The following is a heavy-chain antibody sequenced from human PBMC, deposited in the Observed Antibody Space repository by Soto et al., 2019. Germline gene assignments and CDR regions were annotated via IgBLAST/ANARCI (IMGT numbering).Heavy chain of an antibody. CDR1: GGSISSGGYY. J-gene: IGHJ6*02. V-gene: IGHV4-31*03. Sequence: SETQSLTSPVSGGSISSGGYYWSWIRQHPGKGLEWIGYIYYSGSTYYNPSLKSRVTISVDTSKNQFSLKLSSVTAADTAVYYCARINRDGYNYWAYYYYGMDVWGQGTTVTVSS. CDR3: ARINRDGYNYWAYYYYGMDV. D-gene: IGHD5-12*01. CDR2: IYYSGST.